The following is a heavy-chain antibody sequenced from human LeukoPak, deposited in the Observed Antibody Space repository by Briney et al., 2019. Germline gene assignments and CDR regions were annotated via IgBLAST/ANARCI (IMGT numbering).Heavy chain of an antibody. V-gene: IGHV3-53*01. D-gene: IGHD3-22*01. CDR2: IYRGGNT. CDR3: ARLGRVNYFDY. J-gene: IGHJ4*02. CDR1: GFSVSSSY. Sequence: PGGSLRLSCAASGFSVSSSYISWVRQAPGKGLEGVSVIYRGGNTYYAESVKGRFTISRDNSKNTLYLQRNGLRAEDAAFYYFARLGRVNYFDYWGQGTLVTVSS.